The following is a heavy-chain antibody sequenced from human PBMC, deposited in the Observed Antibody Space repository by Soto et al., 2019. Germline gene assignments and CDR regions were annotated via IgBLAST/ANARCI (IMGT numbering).Heavy chain of an antibody. J-gene: IGHJ5*02. CDR2: ISYDGSNK. CDR1: GFTFSSYG. CDR3: AKGLGYCSGGSCPGGFDP. Sequence: GGSLRLSCAASGFTFSSYGMHWVRQATGKGLEWVAVISYDGSNKYYADSVKGRFTISRDNSKNTLYLQMNSLRAEDTSVSYCAKGLGYCSGGSCPGGFDPWGQGTLVTVSS. D-gene: IGHD2-15*01. V-gene: IGHV3-30*18.